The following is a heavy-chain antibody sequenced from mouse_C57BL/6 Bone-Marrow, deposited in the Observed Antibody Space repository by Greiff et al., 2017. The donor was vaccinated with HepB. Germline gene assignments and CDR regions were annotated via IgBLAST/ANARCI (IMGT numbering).Heavy chain of an antibody. D-gene: IGHD1-1*01. CDR1: GFTFSDYY. Sequence: EVMLVESGGGLVQPGGSLKLSCAASGFTFSDYYMYWVRQTPEKRLEWVAYISNGGGSTYYPDTVKGRFTISRDNAKNTLYLQMSRLKSEDTAMYYCARHGSMTTVVYWYFDVWGTGTTVTVSS. V-gene: IGHV5-12*01. J-gene: IGHJ1*03. CDR3: ARHGSMTTVVYWYFDV. CDR2: ISNGGGST.